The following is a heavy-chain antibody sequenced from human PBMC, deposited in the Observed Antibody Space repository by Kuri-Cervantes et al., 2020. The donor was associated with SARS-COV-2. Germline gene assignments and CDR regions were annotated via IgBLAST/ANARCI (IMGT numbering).Heavy chain of an antibody. J-gene: IGHJ6*02. CDR2: TRNKVNSYTT. CDR3: ARVGFYSYYGMDV. V-gene: IGHV3-72*01. Sequence: GGSLRLSCAAPGFTFSDHCMDWVRQAPGKGLEWVGRTRNKVNSYTTEYAASVKGRFTISRDDSKNSLYLQMNNLKTDDTAMYYCARVGFYSYYGMDVWGQGTTVTVSS. D-gene: IGHD2-15*01. CDR1: GFTFSDHC.